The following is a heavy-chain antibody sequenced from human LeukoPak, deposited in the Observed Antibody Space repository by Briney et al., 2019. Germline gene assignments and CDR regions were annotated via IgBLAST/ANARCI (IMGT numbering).Heavy chain of an antibody. J-gene: IGHJ4*02. Sequence: GGSLRLSCAASGFTFSSYAMSWVRQAPRKGLEWVSTISGSGGSTYYADSVKGRFTISRDNSKNTLYLRMNSLRADDTAVYYCAKDSRLAVAGTIDYWGQGTLVTVSS. CDR3: AKDSRLAVAGTIDY. V-gene: IGHV3-23*01. CDR1: GFTFSSYA. D-gene: IGHD6-13*01. CDR2: ISGSGGST.